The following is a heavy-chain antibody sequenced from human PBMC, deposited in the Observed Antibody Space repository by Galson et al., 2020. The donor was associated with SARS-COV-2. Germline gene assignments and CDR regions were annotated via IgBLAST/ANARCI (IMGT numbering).Heavy chain of an antibody. Sequence: GESLKISCAAPGFTFDDYAMHWVRQAPGKGLEWVSLITWDGVSTYYADSVQGRFTISRDNSKNSLYLQMNSLRPEDTALYYCAKGLQIWLLGHWGQGTLVTVSS. CDR1: GFTFDDYA. CDR2: ITWDGVST. V-gene: IGHV3-43D*03. D-gene: IGHD5-18*01. J-gene: IGHJ4*02. CDR3: AKGLQIWLLGH.